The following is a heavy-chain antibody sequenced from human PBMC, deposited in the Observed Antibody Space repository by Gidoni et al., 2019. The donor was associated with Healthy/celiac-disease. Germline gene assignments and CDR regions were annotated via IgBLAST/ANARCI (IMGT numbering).Heavy chain of an antibody. V-gene: IGHV4-39*01. CDR3: ARHTRVMVYENWFDP. CDR2: IYYSGST. CDR1: GGSISSSSYY. D-gene: IGHD2-8*01. J-gene: IGHJ5*02. Sequence: QLQLQESGPGLVKPSETLSLTCTVSGGSISSSSYYWGWLRQPPGKGLEWIGSIYYSGSTYYNPALKRRVTISVDTSKNQFSRKLSSVTAADTAVYYCARHTRVMVYENWFDPWGQGTLVTVSS.